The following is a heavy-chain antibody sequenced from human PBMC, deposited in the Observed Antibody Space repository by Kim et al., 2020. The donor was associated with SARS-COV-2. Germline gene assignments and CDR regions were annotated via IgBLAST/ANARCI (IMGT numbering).Heavy chain of an antibody. CDR3: AKDPERVVSALYMNV. CDR2: IWYDGNNK. CDR1: GFTFSSYG. D-gene: IGHD2-15*01. Sequence: GGSLRLSCAASGFTFSSYGMHWVRQAPGKGLEWVAVIWYDGNNKYYADSVKGRFTISRDNSKNTLYLQINSLRADDTAVYFCAKDPERVVSALYMNVWGQGTTVTVSS. J-gene: IGHJ6*02. V-gene: IGHV3-33*06.